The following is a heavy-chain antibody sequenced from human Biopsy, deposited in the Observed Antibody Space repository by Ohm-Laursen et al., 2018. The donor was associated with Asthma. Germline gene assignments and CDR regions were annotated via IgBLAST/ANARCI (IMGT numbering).Heavy chain of an antibody. Sequence: SLRLSCSASGSTFGDYWMSWVRQVPGKGLEWVANIKHDGTEKNHVDSLKGRFTISRDNAKNSLYLQMNSLRPEDTAVYYCARTFHFWSPYHAEHYQLWGQGTLVTVPS. V-gene: IGHV3-7*01. D-gene: IGHD3-3*02. J-gene: IGHJ1*01. CDR1: GSTFGDYW. CDR2: IKHDGTEK. CDR3: ARTFHFWSPYHAEHYQL.